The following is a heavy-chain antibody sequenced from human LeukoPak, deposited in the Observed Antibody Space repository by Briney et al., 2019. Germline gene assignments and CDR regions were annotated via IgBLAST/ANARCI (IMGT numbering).Heavy chain of an antibody. Sequence: TGGSLRLSCAASGFTFSSYAMHWVRQAPGKGLEWVAVISYDGSNKYYADSVKGRFTISRDNSKNTLYLQMNSLRAEDTAVYYCAKNWGTNWYFDLWGRGTLVTVSS. J-gene: IGHJ2*01. D-gene: IGHD7-27*01. CDR3: AKNWGTNWYFDL. V-gene: IGHV3-30-3*01. CDR2: ISYDGSNK. CDR1: GFTFSSYA.